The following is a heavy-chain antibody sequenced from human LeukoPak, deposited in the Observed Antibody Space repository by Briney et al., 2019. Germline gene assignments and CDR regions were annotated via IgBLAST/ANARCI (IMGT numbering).Heavy chain of an antibody. V-gene: IGHV3-11*04. Sequence: PGGSPRLSCAASGFTFSDYYMSWIRQAPGKGLEWVSYISSSGSTIYYADSVKGRFTISRDNAKNSLYLQMNSLRAEDTAVYYCARPLPYYYGSGSYLPGDYWGQGTLVTVSS. CDR2: ISSSGSTI. J-gene: IGHJ4*02. D-gene: IGHD3-10*01. CDR3: ARPLPYYYGSGSYLPGDY. CDR1: GFTFSDYY.